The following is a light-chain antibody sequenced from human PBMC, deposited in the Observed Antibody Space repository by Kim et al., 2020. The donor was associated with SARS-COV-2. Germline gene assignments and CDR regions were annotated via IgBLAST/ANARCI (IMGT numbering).Light chain of an antibody. CDR2: RAS. V-gene: IGKV1-5*03. CDR1: QNIRRW. Sequence: ASGGDRVIITCRASQNIRRWLAWYQQKPGTAPKLLVYRASTLESGVASRFSGSGSGTEFTLTISSLQPDDSATYYCQQYDTYSWTFGQGTKVDIK. J-gene: IGKJ1*01. CDR3: QQYDTYSWT.